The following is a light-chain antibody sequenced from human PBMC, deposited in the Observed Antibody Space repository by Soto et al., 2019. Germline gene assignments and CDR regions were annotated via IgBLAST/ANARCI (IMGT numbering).Light chain of an antibody. V-gene: IGKV3-11*01. J-gene: IGKJ5*01. CDR1: QSVSSN. CDR2: DAS. Sequence: EIVMTESPAGLSVSPWWRSKLCFRASQSVSSNLAWYQQKPGQAPRLLIYDASNRATGVPARFSGSGSGTDFTLTISSLEPEDFAVYYCQQRINSINFGKGTRLEIK. CDR3: QQRINSIN.